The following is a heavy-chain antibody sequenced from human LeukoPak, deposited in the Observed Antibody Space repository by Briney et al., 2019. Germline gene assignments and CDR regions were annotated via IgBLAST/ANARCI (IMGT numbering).Heavy chain of an antibody. J-gene: IGHJ4*02. CDR2: IRYDGSNK. CDR1: GFTFSSYG. V-gene: IGHV3-30*02. D-gene: IGHD5-18*01. CDR3: AKERDTAMVTIDY. Sequence: GGSLRLSCAASGFTFSSYGMHWVRQAPGKGREWVAFIRYDGSNKYYADSVKGRFTISRDNSKNTLYLQMNSLRAEDTAVYYCAKERDTAMVTIDYWGQGTLVTVSS.